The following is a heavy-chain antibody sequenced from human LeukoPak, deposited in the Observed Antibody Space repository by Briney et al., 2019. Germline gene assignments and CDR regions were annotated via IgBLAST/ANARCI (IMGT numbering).Heavy chain of an antibody. CDR3: ARGTYSNYESRAEYFDY. CDR2: INHSGST. Sequence: PSETLSLTCAVYGGSFSGYYWSWIRQPPGKGLEWIGEINHSGSTNYNPSHKSRVTISVDTSKNQFSLKLSSVTAADTAVYYCARGTYSNYESRAEYFDYWGQGTLVTVSS. V-gene: IGHV4-34*01. D-gene: IGHD4-11*01. J-gene: IGHJ4*02. CDR1: GGSFSGYY.